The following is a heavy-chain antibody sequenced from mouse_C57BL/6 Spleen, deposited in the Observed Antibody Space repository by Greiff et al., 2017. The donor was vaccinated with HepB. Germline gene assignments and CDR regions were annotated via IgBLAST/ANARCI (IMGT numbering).Heavy chain of an antibody. CDR1: GYSFTDYN. Sequence: VQLQQSGPELVKPGASVKISCKASGYSFTDYNMNWVKQSHGKSLEWIGVINPNYGTTSYNQKFKGKATLTVEQSSSTAYLQLNSLTSEDSAVEYCARRTGTGYFDVWGTGTTVTVSS. V-gene: IGHV1-39*01. CDR3: ARRTGTGYFDV. D-gene: IGHD4-1*01. CDR2: INPNYGTT. J-gene: IGHJ1*03.